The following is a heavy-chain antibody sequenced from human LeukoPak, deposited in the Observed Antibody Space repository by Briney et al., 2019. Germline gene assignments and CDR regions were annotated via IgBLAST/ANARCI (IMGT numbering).Heavy chain of an antibody. CDR3: AKESGDDSSGYYEVFDY. CDR2: ISGTGGST. Sequence: PGGSLRLSSTASGFTFTSYAMSWVRQAPGKGLEWVSVISGTGGSTNHADSVKGRFTISRDNSKNTLYLQMNSLRAEDTAVYYCAKESGDDSSGYYEVFDYWGQGTLVTVSS. V-gene: IGHV3-23*01. D-gene: IGHD3-22*01. CDR1: GFTFTSYA. J-gene: IGHJ4*02.